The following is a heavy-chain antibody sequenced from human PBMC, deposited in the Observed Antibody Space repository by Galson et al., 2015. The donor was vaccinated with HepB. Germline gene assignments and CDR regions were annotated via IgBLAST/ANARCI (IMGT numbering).Heavy chain of an antibody. CDR1: GFTLNNYG. CDR2: ISGSGDNT. V-gene: IGHV3-23*01. Sequence: SLRLSCAASGFTLNNYGMSWVRQAPGKGLEWVSTISGSGDNTYYADSVKGRFTISRDNSKNMLFLQMNSLRAEGTAVYYCARHSSGMGSYFQHWGQGTLVTMSS. CDR3: ARHSSGMGSYFQH. J-gene: IGHJ1*01. D-gene: IGHD6-6*01.